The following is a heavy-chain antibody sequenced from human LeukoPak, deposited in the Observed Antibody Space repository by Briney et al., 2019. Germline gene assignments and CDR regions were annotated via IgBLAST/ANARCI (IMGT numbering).Heavy chain of an antibody. J-gene: IGHJ4*02. D-gene: IGHD2-15*01. Sequence: PGGSLRLSCAASGFTFSSYSMNWVRQAPGKGLEWVSSISSSSSYIYYADSVKGRFTISRDNAKNSLYLQMNSLRAEDTAVYYYARARDCSGGSCCPRFFDYWGQGTLVTVSS. V-gene: IGHV3-21*01. CDR3: ARARDCSGGSCCPRFFDY. CDR1: GFTFSSYS. CDR2: ISSSSSYI.